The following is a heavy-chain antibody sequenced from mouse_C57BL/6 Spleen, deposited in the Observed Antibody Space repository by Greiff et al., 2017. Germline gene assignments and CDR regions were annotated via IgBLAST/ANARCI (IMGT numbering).Heavy chain of an antibody. V-gene: IGHV1-53*01. CDR1: GYTFTSYW. J-gene: IGHJ3*01. CDR2: INPSNGGT. Sequence: QVQLKQPGTELVKPGASVKLSCKASGYTFTSYWMHWVKQRPGQGLEWIGNINPSNGGTNYNEKFKSKDTLTVDKSSSTAYMQLSSLTSEDTAVYYCARAGYYGSRDWFACWGKGTLVTVSA. CDR3: ARAGYYGSRDWFAC. D-gene: IGHD1-1*01.